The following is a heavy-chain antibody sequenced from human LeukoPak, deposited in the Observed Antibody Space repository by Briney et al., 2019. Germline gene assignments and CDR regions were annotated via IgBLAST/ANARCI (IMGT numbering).Heavy chain of an antibody. D-gene: IGHD4-17*01. J-gene: IGHJ4*02. CDR3: ARVVSDDYGDYVGYFDY. CDR1: GGSISSYY. CDR2: IYYSGST. Sequence: SETLSLTCTVSGGSISSYYWSWIRQPPGKGLEWIGYIYYSGSTNYNPSLKSRVTISVDTSKNQFPLKLSSVTAADTAVYYCARVVSDDYGDYVGYFDYWGQGTLVTVSS. V-gene: IGHV4-59*01.